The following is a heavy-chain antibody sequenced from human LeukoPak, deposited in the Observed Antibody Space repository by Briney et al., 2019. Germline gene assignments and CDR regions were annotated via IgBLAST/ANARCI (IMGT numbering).Heavy chain of an antibody. CDR1: GYTFTSHG. V-gene: IGHV1-18*01. D-gene: IGHD2-2*01. Sequence: ASVKVSCKASGYTFTSHGISWVRQAPGQGLEWMGWISAYNGNTNYAQKLQGRVTMTTDTPTSTAYMELRSLRSDDTAVYYCARDPKGYCSSTSCSGVASGIDPWGQGTLVTVSS. CDR3: ARDPKGYCSSTSCSGVASGIDP. CDR2: ISAYNGNT. J-gene: IGHJ5*02.